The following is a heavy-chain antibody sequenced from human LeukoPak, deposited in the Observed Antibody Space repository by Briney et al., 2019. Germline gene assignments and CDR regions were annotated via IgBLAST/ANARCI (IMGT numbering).Heavy chain of an antibody. CDR3: ARENSGSYREGDY. CDR2: IYTSGST. J-gene: IGHJ4*02. Sequence: SETLSLTCNASGGSISSYYWNWIRQPAGQGLEWIGRIYTSGSTNYNASLKSRVSMSVDTTKNQFALKLSSVTAADAAVFYCARENSGSYREGDYWGQGNLVTV. V-gene: IGHV4-4*07. CDR1: GGSISSYY. D-gene: IGHD1-26*01.